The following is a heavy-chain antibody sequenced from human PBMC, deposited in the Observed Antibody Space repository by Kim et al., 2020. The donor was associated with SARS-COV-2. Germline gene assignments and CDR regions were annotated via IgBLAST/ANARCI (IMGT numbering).Heavy chain of an antibody. CDR3: VVMIRGVPD. D-gene: IGHD3-10*01. Sequence: GGSLRLSCAASGFTFSDHYMDWVRQAPGKGLEWVGRTKNKVKNYITEYAAYVKGRFTISRDDSKNSLYLQMNSLQTVDTALYYGVVMIRGVPDWGQGTLVTVSS. CDR2: TKNKVKNYIT. V-gene: IGHV3-72*01. J-gene: IGHJ4*02. CDR1: GFTFSDHY.